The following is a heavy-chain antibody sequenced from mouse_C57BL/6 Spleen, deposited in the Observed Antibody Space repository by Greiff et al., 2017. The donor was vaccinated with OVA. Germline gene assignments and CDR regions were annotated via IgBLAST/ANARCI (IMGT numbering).Heavy chain of an antibody. D-gene: IGHD1-2*01. Sequence: VQLKESGPELVKPGASVKIPCKASGYTFTAYPMDWVKQSHGTSLEWIGDIHPNNGGTIYNQKFKGKATLTVDKSSSTAYMELRSLTSEDTAVYYCARMALLRRDYGGQGTSVTVSS. V-gene: IGHV1-18*01. CDR3: ARMALLRRDY. CDR2: IHPNNGGT. CDR1: GYTFTAYP. J-gene: IGHJ4*01.